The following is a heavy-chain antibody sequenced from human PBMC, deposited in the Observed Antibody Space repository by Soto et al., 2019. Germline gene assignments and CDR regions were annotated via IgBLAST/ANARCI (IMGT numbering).Heavy chain of an antibody. CDR2: IHHSGRT. CDR1: GGSFDGYY. V-gene: IGHV4-34*01. Sequence: QVHLQQWGAGLLKPSETLSLTCVLYGGSFDGYYWSWVRQSPGKGLEWIGEIHHSGRTKYNLSLKSRVSLSVDTSTKHFSLRLTSVTAADRGVYYCARGVDSWSGYLFWGQGTPVTVSS. CDR3: ARGVDSWSGYLF. D-gene: IGHD3-3*01. J-gene: IGHJ4*02.